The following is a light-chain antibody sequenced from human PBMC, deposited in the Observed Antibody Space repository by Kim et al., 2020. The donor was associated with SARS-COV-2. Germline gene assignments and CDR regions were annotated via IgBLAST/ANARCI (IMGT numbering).Light chain of an antibody. CDR1: QLFSCSS. Sequence: PGENATPSCRASQLFSCSSLAWYQQKPGQVPRLLIYGASTRATGIPDRFSGTASGTDFTLTISRLEPEDFAVYYCQQYGTSSRTFGQGTKVDIK. J-gene: IGKJ1*01. V-gene: IGKV3-20*01. CDR2: GAS. CDR3: QQYGTSSRT.